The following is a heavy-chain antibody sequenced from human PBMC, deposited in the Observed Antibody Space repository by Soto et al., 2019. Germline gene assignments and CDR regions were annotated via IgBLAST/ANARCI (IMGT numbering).Heavy chain of an antibody. CDR2: IIPILGIA. Sequence: QVQLVQSGAEVKKPGSSVKVSCKASGGTFSSYTISWVRQAPGQGLEWMGRIIPILGIANYAQKFQGRVTITADKSPSTAYMELSSLRSEDTAVYYWAGGDTMVRGVIAYWGQGTLVTVSS. CDR1: GGTFSSYT. J-gene: IGHJ4*02. V-gene: IGHV1-69*02. D-gene: IGHD3-10*01. CDR3: AGGDTMVRGVIAY.